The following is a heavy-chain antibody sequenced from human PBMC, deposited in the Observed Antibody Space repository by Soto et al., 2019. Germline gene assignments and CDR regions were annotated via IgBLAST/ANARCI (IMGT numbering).Heavy chain of an antibody. CDR2: IYPGDSDT. D-gene: IGHD3-10*01. V-gene: IGHV5-51*01. J-gene: IGHJ6*02. CDR3: AGGGVRGVITRTRAHSGIAT. Sequence: GESLKISWNGPGYSFTRYWIGGVRQMHRKSLEWMGIIYPGDSDTRYSPSFQGQVTISADKSISTAYLQWSSLKASDTAMYYCAGGGVRGVITRTRAHSGIATWGQGASVTVSS. CDR1: GYSFTRYW.